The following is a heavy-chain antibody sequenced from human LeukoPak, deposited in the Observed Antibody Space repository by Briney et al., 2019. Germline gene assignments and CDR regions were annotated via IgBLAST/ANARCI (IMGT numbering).Heavy chain of an antibody. CDR3: ARQDFAGYYFDY. D-gene: IGHD3-3*01. V-gene: IGHV4-39*01. J-gene: IGHJ4*02. Sequence: KPGGSLRLSCAASGFTFSSYSMNWIRQPPGKGLEWIGSIYYSGSTYYNPSLKSRVTISVDTSKNQFSLKLSSVTAADTAVYYCARQDFAGYYFDYWGQGTLVTVSS. CDR2: IYYSGST. CDR1: GFTFSSYS.